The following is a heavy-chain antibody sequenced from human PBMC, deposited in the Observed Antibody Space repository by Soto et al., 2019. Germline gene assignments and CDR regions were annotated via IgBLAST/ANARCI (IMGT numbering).Heavy chain of an antibody. Sequence: EVQLVESGGGLVQPGGSLRLSCAASGFTFSSYWMTWVRQAPGKGLEWVANIKQSGSKTYYVDSVKGRFTISRDDAKNSLYLQMNTLRAEDTAVYYCARGYSFDYWGQGTLVTVSS. D-gene: IGHD5-18*01. V-gene: IGHV3-7*03. J-gene: IGHJ4*02. CDR1: GFTFSSYW. CDR3: ARGYSFDY. CDR2: IKQSGSKT.